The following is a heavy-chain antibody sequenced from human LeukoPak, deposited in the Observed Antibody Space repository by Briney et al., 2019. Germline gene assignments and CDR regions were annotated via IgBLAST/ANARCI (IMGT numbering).Heavy chain of an antibody. D-gene: IGHD1-1*01. CDR2: IYYSGST. V-gene: IGHV4-39*01. J-gene: IGHJ4*02. Sequence: PSETLSLTCTVSGGSISSSSYYWGWIRQPPGKGLEWIGSIYYSGSTYYNPSLKSRVTISVDTSKNQFSLKLTSVTAADTAVYYCARRGGTATHFDFWGQGTLVTVSS. CDR1: GGSISSSSYY. CDR3: ARRGGTATHFDF.